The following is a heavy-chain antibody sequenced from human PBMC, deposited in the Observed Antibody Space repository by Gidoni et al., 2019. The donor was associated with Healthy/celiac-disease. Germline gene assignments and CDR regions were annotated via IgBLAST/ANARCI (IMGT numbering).Heavy chain of an antibody. CDR2: IIPILGIT. CDR1: GGTFRSYA. CDR3: ARDPTVTTPGY. J-gene: IGHJ4*02. V-gene: IGHV1-69*04. Sequence: QVQLVQSGAEVKKPGSSVKVSCKSSGGTFRSYAISWVRQAPGQGLEWMGRIIPILGITNYAQKFQGRVTITADKSTSTAYMELSSLRSEDTAVYYCARDPTVTTPGYWGQGTLVTVSS. D-gene: IGHD4-17*01.